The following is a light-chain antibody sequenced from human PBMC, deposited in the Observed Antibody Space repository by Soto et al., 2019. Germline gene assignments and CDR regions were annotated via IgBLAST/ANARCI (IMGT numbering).Light chain of an antibody. J-gene: IGLJ2*01. CDR3: ATWDRSLSAGV. CDR1: SSNIGNNY. Sequence: QAVVTQPPSVSAAPGQKVTISCSGSSSNIGNNYVSWYQQFPEAAPRLLMYDNDKRPSGIPDRFSGSKSGTSATLVITGLQTGDEAEYYCATWDRSLSAGVFGGGTKLTVL. CDR2: DND. V-gene: IGLV1-51*01.